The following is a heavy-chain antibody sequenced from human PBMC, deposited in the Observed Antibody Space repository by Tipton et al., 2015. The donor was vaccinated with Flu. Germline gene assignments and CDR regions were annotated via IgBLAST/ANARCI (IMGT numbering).Heavy chain of an antibody. CDR2: IHRSGSS. D-gene: IGHD2-2*01. CDR3: ARDPSLGMPDYFDY. Sequence: TLSLTCAVSGDSIGSRYFWGWIRQPPGKGLEWIGNIHRSGSSYYNPSLKSRVTISVDSSKNQFSLRLRSVTAADTAVYYCARDPSLGMPDYFDYWGQGTLVTASS. V-gene: IGHV4-38-2*02. J-gene: IGHJ4*02. CDR1: GDSIGSRYF.